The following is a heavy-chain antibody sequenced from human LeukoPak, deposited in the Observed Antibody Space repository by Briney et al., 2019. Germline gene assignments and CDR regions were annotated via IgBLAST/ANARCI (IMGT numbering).Heavy chain of an antibody. D-gene: IGHD2-2*01. CDR1: GGSISSGGYY. V-gene: IGHV4-30-2*01. Sequence: SETLSLTCTVSGGSISSGGYYWSWIRQPPGKGLEWIGYICHSGSTYYNPSLKSRVTISVDRSKNQFSLHLNSVTPEDTAVYYCARRLTQYDCFDPWGQGVLVTVSS. J-gene: IGHJ5*02. CDR3: ARRLTQYDCFDP. CDR2: ICHSGST.